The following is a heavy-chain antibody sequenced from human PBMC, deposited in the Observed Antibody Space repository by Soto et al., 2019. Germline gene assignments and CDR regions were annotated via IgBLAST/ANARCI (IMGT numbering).Heavy chain of an antibody. Sequence: QVQLVQSGAELRKPGASVKVSCKASGYTFTTYAMHWVRQAPGQGLECMGWINTGIGNTQYSQKFQGRVTITWDTSATTAYMELSSLRSEDTAVYYCARAGTFGFYDYWGQGTLVTVSS. CDR1: GYTFTTYA. D-gene: IGHD3-10*01. J-gene: IGHJ4*02. V-gene: IGHV1-3*04. CDR3: ARAGTFGFYDY. CDR2: INTGIGNT.